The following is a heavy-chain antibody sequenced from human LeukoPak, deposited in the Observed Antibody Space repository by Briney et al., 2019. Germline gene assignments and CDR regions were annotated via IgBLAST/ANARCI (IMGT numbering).Heavy chain of an antibody. Sequence: SVKVSCKASGYTLTDYYMHWVRQAPGQGLEWMGRINPNSGGTNYAQKFQGRVTMTRDTSISTAYMELSRLRSDDTAVYYCASLKGGYDYSDYWGQGTLVTVSS. CDR1: GYTLTDYY. CDR3: ASLKGGYDYSDY. D-gene: IGHD5-12*01. J-gene: IGHJ4*02. CDR2: INPNSGGT. V-gene: IGHV1-2*02.